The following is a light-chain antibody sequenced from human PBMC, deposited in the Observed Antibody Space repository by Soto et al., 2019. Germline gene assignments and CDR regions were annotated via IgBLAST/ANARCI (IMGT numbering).Light chain of an antibody. V-gene: IGKV1-17*03. CDR3: LQYSSYAWT. J-gene: IGKJ1*01. CDR1: QGISNY. Sequence: DIQMTQSPSAMSASVGDGVTITCRASQGISNYLAWFQQHPGKVPKRLIYFASSLQSGGPSRFSGSRTWTHFTHTVSGLQPADFATYYCLQYSSYAWTFGQGTKV. CDR2: FAS.